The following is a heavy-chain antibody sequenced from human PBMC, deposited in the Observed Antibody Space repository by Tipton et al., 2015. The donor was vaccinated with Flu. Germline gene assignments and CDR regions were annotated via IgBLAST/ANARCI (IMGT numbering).Heavy chain of an antibody. D-gene: IGHD3-22*01. CDR3: ARTMMGAFDI. V-gene: IGHV4-59*01. CDR2: IYYSGST. Sequence: TLSLTCTVSGGSISSYYWSWIRQPPGKGLEWIGYIYYSGSTNYNPSLKSRVTISVDMSKNQFSLKLSSVTAADTAVYYCARTMMGAFDIWGQGTMVTVSS. J-gene: IGHJ3*02. CDR1: GGSISSYY.